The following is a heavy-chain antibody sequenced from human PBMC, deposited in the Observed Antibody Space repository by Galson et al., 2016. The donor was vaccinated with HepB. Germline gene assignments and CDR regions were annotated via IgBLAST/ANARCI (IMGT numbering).Heavy chain of an antibody. CDR2: MRTAGDK. V-gene: IGHV3-13*01. D-gene: IGHD7-27*01. Sequence: SLRLSCAISGFTFNDYDMHWVRQGTGESLEWVANMRTAGDKYYPGSVKGRFTVSRESAKNSYYLQMDSLGAGDSGVYYCASGPHWDHAYWGQGTLVTVSS. CDR3: ASGPHWDHAY. J-gene: IGHJ4*02. CDR1: GFTFNDYD.